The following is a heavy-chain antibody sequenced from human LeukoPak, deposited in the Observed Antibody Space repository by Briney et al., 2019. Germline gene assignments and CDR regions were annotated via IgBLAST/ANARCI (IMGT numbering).Heavy chain of an antibody. CDR1: GYIFTSYP. CDR3: ASARAMADY. D-gene: IGHD5-18*01. V-gene: IGHV1-3*04. J-gene: IGHJ4*02. CDR2: INTGNGNT. Sequence: ASVKVSCKASGYIFTSYPIHWVRQTPGQRLEWMGWINTGNGNTKYSQKFEGRVTVTRDTSATAAYMELSSLRSEDKAVYYCASARAMADYWGQGTLVTVSS.